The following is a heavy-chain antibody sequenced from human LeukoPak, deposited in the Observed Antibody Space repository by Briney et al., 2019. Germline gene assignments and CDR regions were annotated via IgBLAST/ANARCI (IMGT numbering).Heavy chain of an antibody. V-gene: IGHV3-74*03. CDR2: INNDGGDT. CDR1: GFTFSTFW. J-gene: IGHJ4*02. CDR3: ARDPLLWELPSDY. Sequence: GGSLRLSRAASGFTFSTFWMHWVRHAPGKGLMWVSQINNDGGDTKYADSVKGRFTISRDNAKNTLYLQMNSLRAEDTAVYYCARDPLLWELPSDYWGQGTLVTVSS. D-gene: IGHD1-26*01.